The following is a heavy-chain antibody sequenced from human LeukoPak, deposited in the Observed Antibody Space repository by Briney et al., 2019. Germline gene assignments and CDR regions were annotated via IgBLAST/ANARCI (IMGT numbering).Heavy chain of an antibody. D-gene: IGHD2-15*01. V-gene: IGHV1-2*02. Sequence: ASLKVSCKASGYTFTDYFMHWVRQAPGQGLEWMGWITLNSGGTNFAQRFQGRVTMTRDTSISAAYMDLRRLISGDAAVYYCARDAGYWTGGSCWYFDHWGQGTLVTVSS. CDR3: ARDAGYWTGGSCWYFDH. J-gene: IGHJ4*02. CDR2: ITLNSGGT. CDR1: GYTFTDYF.